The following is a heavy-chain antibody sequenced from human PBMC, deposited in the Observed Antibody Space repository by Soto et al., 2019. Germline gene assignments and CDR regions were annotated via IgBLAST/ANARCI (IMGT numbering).Heavy chain of an antibody. D-gene: IGHD5-12*01. CDR1: GFTFSSYG. CDR3: ARDAGGGYDFTLGY. V-gene: IGHV3-33*01. J-gene: IGHJ4*02. CDR2: IWYDGSNK. Sequence: QVQLVESGGGVVQPGRSLRLSCAASGFTFSSYGMHWVRQAPGKGLEWVAVIWYDGSNKYYADSVKGRFTISRDNSKNTLYLQMNSLRAEDTAVYYCARDAGGGYDFTLGYWGQGTLVTVSS.